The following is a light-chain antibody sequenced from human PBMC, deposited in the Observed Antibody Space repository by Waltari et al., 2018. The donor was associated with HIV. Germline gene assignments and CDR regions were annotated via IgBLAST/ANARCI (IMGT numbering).Light chain of an antibody. CDR1: QGINKW. J-gene: IGKJ1*01. V-gene: IGKV1-5*03. CDR3: QQFNSYPWT. Sequence: DIQMTQSPSTLSASVGGRVTFTCRASQGINKWLAWYQQKPEQAPKLLIYKASILESGVPSRFIGSGSGTEFTLTISSLQPEDFATYYCQQFNSYPWTFGQGTRVEVK. CDR2: KAS.